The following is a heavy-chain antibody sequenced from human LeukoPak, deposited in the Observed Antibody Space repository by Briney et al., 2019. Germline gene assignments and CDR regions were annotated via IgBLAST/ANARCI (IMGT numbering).Heavy chain of an antibody. CDR3: ARDRRDLVPPQNYYYGMDV. CDR2: IYSGGST. CDR1: GFTVSSNY. D-gene: IGHD3-3*01. V-gene: IGHV3-53*01. J-gene: IGHJ6*02. Sequence: PGGSLRLSCAASGFTVSSNYMSWVRQAPGKGLEWVSVIYSGGSTYYADSVKGRFTISRDNSKNTLYLQMNSLRAEDTAVYYRARDRRDLVPPQNYYYGMDVWGQGTTVTVSS.